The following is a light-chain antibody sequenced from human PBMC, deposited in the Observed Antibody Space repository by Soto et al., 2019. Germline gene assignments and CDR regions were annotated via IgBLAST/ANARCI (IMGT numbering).Light chain of an antibody. V-gene: IGLV2-8*01. Sequence: QSVLTQPPSASGSPGQSVTISCTGTSSDVGAYNYVSWYQQHPGKAPKLMIYEVSKRPSGVPDRLSGSKSGNTASLTVSGLQAEDEADYYCSSDAGTNNLYLSGNGTKVTVL. CDR2: EVS. CDR1: SSDVGAYNY. J-gene: IGLJ1*01. CDR3: SSDAGTNNLYL.